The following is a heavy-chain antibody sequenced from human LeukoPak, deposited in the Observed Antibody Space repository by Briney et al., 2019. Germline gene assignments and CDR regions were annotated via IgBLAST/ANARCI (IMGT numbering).Heavy chain of an antibody. V-gene: IGHV1-2*06. J-gene: IGHJ4*02. CDR1: GNSFAGYF. D-gene: IGHD1-26*01. Sequence: ASVKVSCKPSGNSFAGYFIHWVRQAPGQGLEWMGRINPNNGAAKYARKFEGRVDMTRDLSIKTAYMELTRLKFDDTAVYYCARVGRTALGEPFDYWGQGTLVTVSS. CDR2: INPNNGAA. CDR3: ARVGRTALGEPFDY.